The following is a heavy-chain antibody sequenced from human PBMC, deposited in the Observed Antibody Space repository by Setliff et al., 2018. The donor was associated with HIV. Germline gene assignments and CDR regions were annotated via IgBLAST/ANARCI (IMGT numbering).Heavy chain of an antibody. V-gene: IGHV4-61*09. CDR3: ARGDTGNPVQPLP. D-gene: IGHD2-8*02. CDR2: IYTSGSTSGST. J-gene: IGHJ5*02. Sequence: KPSETLSLTCTVSGGSISRGDYYWNWIRQPAGKGLEWIGHIYTSGSTSGSTNYNPSLKSRVTISVDMSKNQFSLKLNSVTAADTAVYHCARGDTGNPVQPLPWG. CDR1: GGSISRGDYY.